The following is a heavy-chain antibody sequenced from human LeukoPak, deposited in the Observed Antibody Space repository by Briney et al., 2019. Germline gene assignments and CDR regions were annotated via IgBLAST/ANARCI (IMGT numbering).Heavy chain of an antibody. D-gene: IGHD3-9*01. CDR2: IYYSGST. CDR1: GGSISSSSYY. Sequence: SETLSLTCTVSGGSISSSSYYWGWIRQPPGKGLEWIGSIYYSGSTYYNPSLKSRVTISVDTSKNQFSLKLSSVTAADTAVYYCARDREYYDIYYMDVWGKGTTVTVSS. V-gene: IGHV4-39*07. CDR3: ARDREYYDIYYMDV. J-gene: IGHJ6*03.